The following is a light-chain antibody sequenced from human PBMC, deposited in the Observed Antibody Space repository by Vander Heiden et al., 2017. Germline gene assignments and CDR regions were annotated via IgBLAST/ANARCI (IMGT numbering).Light chain of an antibody. J-gene: IGKJ2*01. CDR3: QQHSNWPPYT. V-gene: IGKV3-11*01. Sequence: EILLTQSPATLSLSPGERATLSCRASHSVSSYLAWYQQKPGQAPRLLIYDAANRATGRPARLSGSGSGTDFTLTISSREPEDFAVDYCQQHSNWPPYTFGQGTKVEIK. CDR1: HSVSSY. CDR2: DAA.